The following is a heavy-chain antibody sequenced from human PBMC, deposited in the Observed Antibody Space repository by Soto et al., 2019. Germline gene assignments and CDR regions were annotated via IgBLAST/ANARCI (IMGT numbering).Heavy chain of an antibody. CDR2: ISGSGGST. V-gene: IGHV3-23*01. Sequence: PGGSLRLSCAASGFTFSSYAMSWVRQAPGKGLEWVSAISGSGGSTYYADSVKGRFTISRDNSKNTLYLQMNSLRAEDTAVYYCAKAARGFGELYDNWFDPWGQGTLVTVSS. J-gene: IGHJ5*02. CDR3: AKAARGFGELYDNWFDP. CDR1: GFTFSSYA. D-gene: IGHD3-10*01.